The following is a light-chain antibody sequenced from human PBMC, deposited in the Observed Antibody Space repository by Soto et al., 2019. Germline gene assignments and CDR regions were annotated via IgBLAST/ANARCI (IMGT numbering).Light chain of an antibody. CDR2: KAS. Sequence: DIQMTQSPSTLSASVGDRVTITCRASQSISSWLAWYQQKPGKAPKLLIYKASSLESGVPSRFSGSRSGTEFSLTISSLQPDGFATYYCQQYNSYPWTFGQWTKVAI. V-gene: IGKV1-5*03. CDR3: QQYNSYPWT. J-gene: IGKJ1*01. CDR1: QSISSW.